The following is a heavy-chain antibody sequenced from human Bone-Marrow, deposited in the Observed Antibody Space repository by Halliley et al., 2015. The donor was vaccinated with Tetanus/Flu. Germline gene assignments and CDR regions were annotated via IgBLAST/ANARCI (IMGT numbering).Heavy chain of an antibody. CDR3: VGGYGWLPDD. D-gene: IGHD3-10*01. CDR2: IKQDGSVK. J-gene: IGHJ4*02. V-gene: IGHV3-7*04. Sequence: KVLGGVANIKQDGSVKYYADSGKGRFTIPRDNAQNALYLQRDSLRAEDTAVFYCVGGYGWLPDDWGQGTLVTVSS.